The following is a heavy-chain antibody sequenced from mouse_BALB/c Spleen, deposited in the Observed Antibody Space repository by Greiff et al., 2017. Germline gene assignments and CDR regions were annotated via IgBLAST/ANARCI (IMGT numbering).Heavy chain of an antibody. D-gene: IGHD3-2*01. CDR2: IYPGNVNT. CDR3: ARGESSGYFDY. J-gene: IGHJ2*01. V-gene: IGHV1S56*01. Sequence: QVQLKQSGPELVKPGASVRISCKASGYTFTSYYIHWVKQRPGQGLEWIGWIYPGNVNTKYNEKFKGKATLTADKSSSTAYMQLSSLTSEDSAVYFCARGESSGYFDYWGQGTTLTVSS. CDR1: GYTFTSYY.